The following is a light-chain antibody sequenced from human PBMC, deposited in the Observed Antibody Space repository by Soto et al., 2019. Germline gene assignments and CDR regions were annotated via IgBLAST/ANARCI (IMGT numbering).Light chain of an antibody. Sequence: DIQMTQSPSTLSASVGDRVTITCRANQSISSWLAWYQQKPGKAPKLLIYKASSLESGVPSRFSGSGSGKEFTLTISSLQPDDFATYYCQQYNSYSRTFGQGTKVEIK. J-gene: IGKJ1*01. CDR1: QSISSW. CDR3: QQYNSYSRT. V-gene: IGKV1-5*03. CDR2: KAS.